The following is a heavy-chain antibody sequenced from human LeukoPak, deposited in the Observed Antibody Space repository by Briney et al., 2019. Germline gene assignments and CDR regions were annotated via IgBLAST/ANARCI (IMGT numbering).Heavy chain of an antibody. CDR3: ASHSSIAARIPAFDI. Sequence: SETLSLTCTVSGGSISSSSYYWGWIRQPPGKGLEWIGSIYYSGSTYYNPSLKSRVTISVDTSKNQFSLKLSSVTAADTAVYYCASHSSIAARIPAFDIWGQGTMVTVSS. CDR1: GGSISSSSYY. CDR2: IYYSGST. V-gene: IGHV4-39*01. D-gene: IGHD6-6*01. J-gene: IGHJ3*02.